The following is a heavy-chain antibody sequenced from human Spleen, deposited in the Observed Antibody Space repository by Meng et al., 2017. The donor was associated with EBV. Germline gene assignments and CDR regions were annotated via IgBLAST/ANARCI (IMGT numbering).Heavy chain of an antibody. J-gene: IGHJ4*02. D-gene: IGHD3-22*01. CDR1: GFTFSSYS. CDR3: ARDSAGYYDSSGYYYV. V-gene: IGHV3-21*01. CDR2: ISSSSSYI. Sequence: VEFGGRLVKPRGSLRLFCAASGFTFSSYSMNWVRQAPGKGLEWVSSISSSSSYIYYADSVKGRFTISRDNAKNSLYLQMNSLRAEDTAVYYCARDSAGYYDSSGYYYVWGQGTLVTVFS.